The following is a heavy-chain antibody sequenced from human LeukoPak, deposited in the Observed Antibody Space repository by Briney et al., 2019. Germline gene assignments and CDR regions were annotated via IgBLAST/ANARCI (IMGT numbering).Heavy chain of an antibody. CDR3: ARDGRSGPHFDS. D-gene: IGHD1-1*01. V-gene: IGHV3-30*03. CDR2: ISYDGSNK. CDR1: GFTFSSYG. Sequence: GRSLRLSCAASGFTFSSYGMHWVRQAPGKGLEWVAVISYDGSNKYFADSVKGRFTISRDNSKNTLYLQMNSLRAEDTAVYYCARDGRSGPHFDSWGQGTLVTVSS. J-gene: IGHJ4*02.